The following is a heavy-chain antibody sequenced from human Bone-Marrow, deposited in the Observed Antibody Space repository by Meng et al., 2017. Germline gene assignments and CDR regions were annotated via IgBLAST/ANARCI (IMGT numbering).Heavy chain of an antibody. Sequence: GESLKISCAASGFTVSSNYMSWVRQAPGKGLEWVGRIKSKTDGGTTDYAAPVKGRFTISRDDSKNTLYLQMNSLKTEDTAVYYCTTDGDIVVVTAIGYWGQGTLVTVSS. J-gene: IGHJ4*02. CDR3: TTDGDIVVVTAIGY. D-gene: IGHD2-21*02. CDR2: IKSKTDGGTT. CDR1: GFTVSSNY. V-gene: IGHV3-15*01.